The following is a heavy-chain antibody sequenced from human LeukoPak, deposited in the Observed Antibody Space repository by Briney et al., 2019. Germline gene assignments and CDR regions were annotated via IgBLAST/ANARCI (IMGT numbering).Heavy chain of an antibody. Sequence: SETLSLTCSVAGGSISSSDYYWCWRRQHPGRVLELGGYIYYSWSTYYNPSLKSRVTISVDTSKNQFSLKLSSVTAADTAVYYCARSTYYDSSGYPDYWGQGTLVTVSS. V-gene: IGHV4-31*03. CDR2: IYYSWST. D-gene: IGHD3-22*01. CDR1: GGSISSSDYY. J-gene: IGHJ4*02. CDR3: ARSTYYDSSGYPDY.